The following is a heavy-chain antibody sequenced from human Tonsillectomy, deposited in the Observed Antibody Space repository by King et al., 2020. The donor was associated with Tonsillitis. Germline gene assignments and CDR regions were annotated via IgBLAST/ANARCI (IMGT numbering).Heavy chain of an antibody. V-gene: IGHV3-7*01. CDR3: TSFWSGYFDS. CDR2: RNQDGSQK. D-gene: IGHD3-3*01. Sequence: VQLVESGGGLVQPGGSLRLSCAASGFTFSNSWMSWVRQAPGKGLEWVANRNQDGSQKFYVDSVKGRFTISRDNTKNSLYLLMNSLRADDTAVYYCTSFWSGYFDSWGQGTLVTVSS. J-gene: IGHJ4*02. CDR1: GFTFSNSW.